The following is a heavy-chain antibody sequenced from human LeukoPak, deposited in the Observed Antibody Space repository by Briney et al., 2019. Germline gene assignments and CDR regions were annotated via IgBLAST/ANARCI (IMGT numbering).Heavy chain of an antibody. CDR1: GLTFYSYG. CDR2: ISGSGDTT. D-gene: IGHD1-14*01. CDR3: AKGHSAHGTGFDC. Sequence: GGAHRLSCAASGLTFYSYGMSWGRQAPGKGLEWVSGISGSGDTTYYADSVKGRSTISRDNSKNTLFLQMNSLRVEDTAVYYCAKGHSAHGTGFDCWGQRAIVVVSS. V-gene: IGHV3-23*01. J-gene: IGHJ4*02.